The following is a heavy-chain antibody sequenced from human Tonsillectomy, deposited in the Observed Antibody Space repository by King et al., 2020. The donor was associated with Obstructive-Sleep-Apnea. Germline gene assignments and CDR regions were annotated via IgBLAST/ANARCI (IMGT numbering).Heavy chain of an antibody. Sequence: VQLVESGGGLVQPGGSLKLSCAASGFTFSGSAMHWVRQASGKGLEWVGRIRSKTNSYATAYAASVKGRFTMSRDDSKNTAFLEMNSLKTEDTAVYYCTRVYDGSGSYYYNGMDVWGQGTTVTVSS. V-gene: IGHV3-73*01. CDR3: TRVYDGSGSYYYNGMDV. D-gene: IGHD3-10*01. CDR1: GFTFSGSA. CDR2: IRSKTNSYAT. J-gene: IGHJ6*02.